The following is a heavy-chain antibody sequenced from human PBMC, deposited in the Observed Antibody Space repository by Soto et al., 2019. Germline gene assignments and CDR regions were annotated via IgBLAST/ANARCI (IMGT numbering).Heavy chain of an antibody. CDR2: INWNGGST. V-gene: IGHV3-20*01. Sequence: GGSLRLSCAASGFTFDDYGMSWVRQAPGKGLEWVSGINWNGGSTGYAESVKGRFTISRDNAKNSLYLQMNSLRAEDTALYHCAKAYSSSIYYYYMDVWGKGTTVTVSS. J-gene: IGHJ6*03. CDR3: AKAYSSSIYYYYMDV. D-gene: IGHD6-6*01. CDR1: GFTFDDYG.